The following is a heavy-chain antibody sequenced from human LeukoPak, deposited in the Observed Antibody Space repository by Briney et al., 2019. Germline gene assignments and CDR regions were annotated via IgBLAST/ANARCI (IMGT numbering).Heavy chain of an antibody. CDR2: IYYSGST. V-gene: IGHV4-39*01. CDR3: ARHHGLVLVDY. CDR1: GGSISSSSYY. D-gene: IGHD6-13*01. J-gene: IGHJ4*02. Sequence: SETLSLTCTVSGGSISSSSYYWGWIRQPPGKGLEWIGSIYYSGSTYYNPSLKSRVTISVDTSKNQFSLKLSSVTAADTAVYYCARHHGLVLVDYWGQGTLVTVSS.